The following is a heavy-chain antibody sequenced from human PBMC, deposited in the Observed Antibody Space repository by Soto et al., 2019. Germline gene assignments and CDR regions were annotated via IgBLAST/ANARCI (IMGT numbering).Heavy chain of an antibody. J-gene: IGHJ6*02. V-gene: IGHV4-61*01. CDR3: ASSPGGRSGTGYYYYGMDV. CDR1: GGSFSSGRDY. D-gene: IGHD3-10*01. CDR2: IYYSGST. Sequence: PXESLSLTCTVSGGSFSSGRDYWSWIRQPPGKGLEWIGYIYYSGSTNYNPSLKSRVTISVDTSKNQFSLKLSSVTAADTAVYYCASSPGGRSGTGYYYYGMDVSRQGTTVTVSS.